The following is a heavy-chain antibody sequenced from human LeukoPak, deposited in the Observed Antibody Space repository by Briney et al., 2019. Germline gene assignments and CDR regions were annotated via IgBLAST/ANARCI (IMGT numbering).Heavy chain of an antibody. Sequence: GSLRLSCAASGFTFTRNSMNWVRQAPGKGLEWVSYISSSRTIYYADSVRGRFTISRDNAKNSLYLQMNILRDEDTAVYYCARSPYDLLTGTTWHLFDYWGQGTVVAVSS. J-gene: IGHJ4*02. CDR3: ARSPYDLLTGTTWHLFDY. V-gene: IGHV3-48*02. CDR1: GFTFTRNS. CDR2: ISSSRTI. D-gene: IGHD3-9*01.